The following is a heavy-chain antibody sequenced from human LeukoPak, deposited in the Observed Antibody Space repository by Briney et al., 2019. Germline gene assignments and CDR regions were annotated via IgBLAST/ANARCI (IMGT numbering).Heavy chain of an antibody. D-gene: IGHD5-24*01. V-gene: IGHV4-59*08. CDR3: ARRYRRDGYNPYWYFDL. J-gene: IGHJ2*01. CDR1: VGSIRTYY. CDR2: IYYSGST. Sequence: SETQSLTCTVSVGSIRTYYWSCIRQSPGKGLEWIRYIYYSGSTNYNPSLKSRVTISVDTSKNQFSLKLTSVTAADTAVYYCARRYRRDGYNPYWYFDLWGRGTLVTVSS.